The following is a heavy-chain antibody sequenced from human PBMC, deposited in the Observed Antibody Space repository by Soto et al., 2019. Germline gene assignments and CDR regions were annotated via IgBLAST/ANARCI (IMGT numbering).Heavy chain of an antibody. CDR3: ARTPYYYDSSGSNLFDY. D-gene: IGHD3-22*01. J-gene: IGHJ4*02. CDR1: GFTLSSYA. Sequence: PGXSLRLSCAASGFTLSSYAMHWFRQAPVNGLEYVSAISSNGGTTYYANSVKDRFTISRDNSKNTLYLQMGSLRVEDMAVYYCARTPYYYDSSGSNLFDYWGQGTLVTVSS. V-gene: IGHV3-64*01. CDR2: ISSNGGTT.